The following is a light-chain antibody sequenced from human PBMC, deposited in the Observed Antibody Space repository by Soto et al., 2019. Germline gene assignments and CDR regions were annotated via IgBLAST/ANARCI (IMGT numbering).Light chain of an antibody. Sequence: QSVLTQPPSVSAAPGQKVTISCSVSSSNIGGNSVSWYQQLTGTAPKLLIYYDNKRPSGIPDRFSGAKSGTSATLGITGFQTGDEASYYCGAWDSSLGAYVFGTGTKVTVL. CDR3: GAWDSSLGAYV. CDR1: SSNIGGNS. J-gene: IGLJ1*01. CDR2: YDN. V-gene: IGLV1-51*01.